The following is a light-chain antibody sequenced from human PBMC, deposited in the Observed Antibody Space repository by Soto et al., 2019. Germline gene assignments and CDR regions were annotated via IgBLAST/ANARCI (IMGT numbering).Light chain of an antibody. CDR1: SSDVGIYNR. Sequence: QSALTQPASVSGSPGQSITISCTGTSSDVGIYNRVSWYQQHPGKAPKVMIYEDTKRPSGVSYRFSGSKSGNTASLTISGLQAEDEAVYHCCSYAGSSAVLFGGGTKVTVL. CDR3: CSYAGSSAVL. J-gene: IGLJ2*01. CDR2: EDT. V-gene: IGLV2-23*01.